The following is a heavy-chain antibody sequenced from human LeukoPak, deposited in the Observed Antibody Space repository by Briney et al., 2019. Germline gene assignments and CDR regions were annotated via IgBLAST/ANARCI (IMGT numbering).Heavy chain of an antibody. D-gene: IGHD5-24*01. CDR3: ASDDWLQLLYFDY. CDR1: GFTFSSYG. V-gene: IGHV3-33*01. J-gene: IGHJ4*02. CDR2: IWYDGSNK. Sequence: GRSLRLSCAASGFTFSSYGMHWVRQAPGKGLEWVAVIWYDGSNKYYADSVKGRFTISRDNSKNTLYLQMNSLRAEDTAVYYCASDDWLQLLYFDYWGQGTLVTVSS.